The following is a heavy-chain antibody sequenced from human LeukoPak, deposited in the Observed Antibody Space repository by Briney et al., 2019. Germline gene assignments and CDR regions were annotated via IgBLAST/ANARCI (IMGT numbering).Heavy chain of an antibody. J-gene: IGHJ4*02. CDR1: GYTFTDYY. Sequence: GASVKVSCTASGYTFTDYYMHWVRQAPGQGFEWMGWINPNDGDTNYAQKFQGRVTMTRDTSIGTAHMEVSRLRSDDTAVYYCARANFLYCSSSACLFDYWGQGTLVTVSS. CDR2: INPNDGDT. D-gene: IGHD2-2*01. CDR3: ARANFLYCSSSACLFDY. V-gene: IGHV1-2*02.